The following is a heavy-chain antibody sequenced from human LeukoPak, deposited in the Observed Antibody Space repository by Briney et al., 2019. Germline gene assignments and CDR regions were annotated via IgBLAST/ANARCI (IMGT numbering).Heavy chain of an antibody. J-gene: IGHJ4*02. CDR2: IYYSGST. Sequence: SETLSLTCAVYGGSFSGYYWSWIRQPPGKGLEWIGYIYYSGSTNYNPSLKSRVTISVDTSKNQFSLKLSSVTAADTAVYYCAAGVYGPFDYWGQGTLVTVSS. D-gene: IGHD4-17*01. CDR1: GGSFSGYY. CDR3: AAGVYGPFDY. V-gene: IGHV4-59*01.